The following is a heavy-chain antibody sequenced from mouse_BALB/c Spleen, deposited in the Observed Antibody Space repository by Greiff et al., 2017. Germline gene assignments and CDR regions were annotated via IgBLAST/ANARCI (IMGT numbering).Heavy chain of an antibody. D-gene: IGHD4-1*01. CDR2: IYPGDGDT. Sequence: VQLQQSGAELARPGASVKLSCKASGYTFTSYWMQWVKQRPGQGLEWIGAIYPGDGDTRYTQKFKGKATLTADKSSSTAYMQLSSLASEDSAVYYCARADWALFDYWGQGTTLTVSS. CDR3: ARADWALFDY. CDR1: GYTFTSYW. J-gene: IGHJ2*01. V-gene: IGHV1-87*01.